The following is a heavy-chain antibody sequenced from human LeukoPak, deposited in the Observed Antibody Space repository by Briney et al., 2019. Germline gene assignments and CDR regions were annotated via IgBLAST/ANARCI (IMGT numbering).Heavy chain of an antibody. V-gene: IGHV1-2*04. Sequence: GASVNVSCKASGYTFTGYYMHWVRQAPGQGLEWMGWINPNSGGTNYAQKFQGWVTMTRDTSISTAYMELSRLRSEDTAVYYCARDQSSGWLSAFDIWGQGTMVTVSS. D-gene: IGHD6-19*01. J-gene: IGHJ3*02. CDR1: GYTFTGYY. CDR2: INPNSGGT. CDR3: ARDQSSGWLSAFDI.